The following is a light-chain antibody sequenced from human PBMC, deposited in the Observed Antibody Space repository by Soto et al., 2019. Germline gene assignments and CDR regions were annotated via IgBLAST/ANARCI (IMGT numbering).Light chain of an antibody. Sequence: EIVLTQSPATLSLSPGERATLSCRASPSVTNFLAWYQQKPGQAPRLLIYGAFNRATGIPARFSGSGSGTDFTLTISSLEPEDSAVYYCQQRNAWPPVTVGQGTRLEIK. CDR1: PSVTNF. J-gene: IGKJ5*01. CDR2: GAF. CDR3: QQRNAWPPVT. V-gene: IGKV3-11*01.